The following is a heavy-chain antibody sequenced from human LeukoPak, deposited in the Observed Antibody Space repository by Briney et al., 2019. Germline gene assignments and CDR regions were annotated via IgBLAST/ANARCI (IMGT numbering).Heavy chain of an antibody. CDR2: IKQDGGEK. Sequence: GGSLRLSCAASGFIFSNYWMTWVRHAPGKGLEWVATIKQDGGEKYYVDSVKGRFTISRDNAKNSLSLQMSSLRAEDTAVYYCARASGSGSFYWGQGTLVTVSS. J-gene: IGHJ4*02. V-gene: IGHV3-7*01. CDR3: ARASGSGSFY. D-gene: IGHD3-10*01. CDR1: GFIFSNYW.